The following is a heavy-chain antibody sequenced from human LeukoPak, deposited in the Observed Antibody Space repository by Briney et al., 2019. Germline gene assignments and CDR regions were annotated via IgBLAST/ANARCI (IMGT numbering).Heavy chain of an antibody. V-gene: IGHV6-1*01. Sequence: SQTLSLTCAISGDSVSSNSAAWDCIRPSPSRGLESLVRTYDRTKYYTDYAESVYTLITNNPDTSQHQYSLQLNSLPPEDTAVYYCARGVYTYYYDSSGYYNAEYFQHWGQGTLVTVSS. J-gene: IGHJ1*01. CDR2: TYDRTKYYT. D-gene: IGHD3-22*01. CDR3: ARGVYTYYYDSSGYYNAEYFQH. CDR1: GDSVSSNSAA.